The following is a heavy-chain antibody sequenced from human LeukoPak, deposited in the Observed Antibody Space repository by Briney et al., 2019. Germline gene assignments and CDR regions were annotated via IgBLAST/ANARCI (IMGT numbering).Heavy chain of an antibody. D-gene: IGHD2-2*01. Sequence: ASVKVSCKASGYTFTGYYMHWVRQAPGQGLEWMGWVNPNSGGTNYAQKFQGRVTMTRDTSISTAHMELSRLRSDDTAVYYCARDRTIVVVPAAKENWFDPWGQGTLVTVSS. V-gene: IGHV1-2*02. CDR3: ARDRTIVVVPAAKENWFDP. CDR2: VNPNSGGT. J-gene: IGHJ5*02. CDR1: GYTFTGYY.